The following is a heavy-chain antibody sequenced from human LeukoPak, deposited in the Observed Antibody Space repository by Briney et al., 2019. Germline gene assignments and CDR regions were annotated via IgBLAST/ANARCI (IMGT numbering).Heavy chain of an antibody. J-gene: IGHJ5*02. CDR1: GYTFTSYY. V-gene: IGHV1-46*01. D-gene: IGHD3-10*01. CDR2: INPSGGST. Sequence: ASVKVSSKASGYTFTSYYMHWVRQAPGQGLEWMGIINPSGGSTSYAQKFQGRVTMTRDTSTSTVYMELSSLRSEDTAVYYCAREDYYGSGSLGFDPWGQGTLVTVSS. CDR3: AREDYYGSGSLGFDP.